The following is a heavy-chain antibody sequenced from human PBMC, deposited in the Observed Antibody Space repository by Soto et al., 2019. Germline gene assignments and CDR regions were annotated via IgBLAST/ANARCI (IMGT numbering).Heavy chain of an antibody. V-gene: IGHV2-5*02. CDR2: IYWDNDK. D-gene: IGHD3-16*02. CDR3: AHIMITYGGVIGLDAFDI. Sequence: QITLKESGPTLVEPTQTLTLTCTFSGFSLDTRTAGVGWIRQPPGKALEWVAIIYWDNDKRYSPSLRSRLAIDKDTSKNQVVLTMTALDPVDTGKYYCAHIMITYGGVIGLDAFDIWGQGTMVTVSS. J-gene: IGHJ3*02. CDR1: GFSLDTRTAG.